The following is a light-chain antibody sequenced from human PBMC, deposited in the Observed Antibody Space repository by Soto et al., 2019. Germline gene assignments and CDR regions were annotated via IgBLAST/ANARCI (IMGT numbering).Light chain of an antibody. CDR1: QGIGDT. CDR3: QQRSNWQVT. V-gene: IGKV3D-11*01. J-gene: IGKJ5*01. Sequence: EVVMTQSPATLSVSTGEGVTLSCRASQGIGDTLAWYQHKPGQTPRLLIYDTSTRATGVPARFSGSGSGTDFTLTISSLEPEDFAVYYCQQRSNWQVTFGQGTRLEIK. CDR2: DTS.